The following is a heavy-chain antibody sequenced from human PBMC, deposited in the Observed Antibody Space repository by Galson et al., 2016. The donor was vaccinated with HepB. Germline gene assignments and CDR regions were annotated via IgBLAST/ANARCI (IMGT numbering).Heavy chain of an antibody. CDR2: ILPIIGSA. Sequence: SVKVSCKASGDAFDTFEINWVRQAPGQGLEWMGGILPIIGSANYAQKFQGRVTITADESSSKVYMELSSLTSDDTAVYYCAGKRPFEWSTYHQALDSWGQGTLVTVSS. V-gene: IGHV1-69*13. J-gene: IGHJ4*02. D-gene: IGHD3-3*01. CDR3: AGKRPFEWSTYHQALDS. CDR1: GDAFDTFE.